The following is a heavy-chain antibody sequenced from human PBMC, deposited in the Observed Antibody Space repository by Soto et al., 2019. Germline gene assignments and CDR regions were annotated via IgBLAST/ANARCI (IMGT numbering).Heavy chain of an antibody. J-gene: IGHJ4*02. Sequence: ASVKVSCKASGYTFTSYGISWVRQAPGQGLEWMGWISAYNGNTNYAQKLQGRVTITADTSTSTAYMELSSLRSEDTAVYYCASEDILTGYYSPFDYWGQGTLVTVSS. CDR3: ASEDILTGYYSPFDY. CDR2: ISAYNGNT. D-gene: IGHD3-9*01. V-gene: IGHV1-18*01. CDR1: GYTFTSYG.